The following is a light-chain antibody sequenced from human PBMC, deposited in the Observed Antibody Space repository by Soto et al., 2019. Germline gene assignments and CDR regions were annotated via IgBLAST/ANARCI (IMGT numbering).Light chain of an antibody. Sequence: QSVLTQPAXXSGSPGQSITXSXXXXXXYVGGYNYVSWYQQHPGKAPKLMIYDVSNRPSGVSNRFSGSKSGNTASLTISGLQAEDEADYYCSSYTSSSTYVFGTGT. CDR3: SSYTSSSTYV. J-gene: IGLJ1*01. CDR1: XXYVGGYNY. V-gene: IGLV2-14*03. CDR2: DVS.